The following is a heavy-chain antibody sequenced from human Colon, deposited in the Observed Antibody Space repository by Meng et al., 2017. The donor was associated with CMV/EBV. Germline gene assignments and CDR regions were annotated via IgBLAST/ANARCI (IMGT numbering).Heavy chain of an antibody. J-gene: IGHJ6*02. CDR2: IFPDDSNT. CDR1: GYSFSRYW. CDR3: TRRPMSSSPAGGMDV. D-gene: IGHD6-13*01. Sequence: GASLKISCKASGYSFSRYWIGWVRQMPGKGLEWMRIIFPDDSNTRYSTSFEGQVTISADKSSTTAYLQWSSLKASDTAVYYCTRRPMSSSPAGGMDVWGQGTTVTVSS. V-gene: IGHV5-51*01.